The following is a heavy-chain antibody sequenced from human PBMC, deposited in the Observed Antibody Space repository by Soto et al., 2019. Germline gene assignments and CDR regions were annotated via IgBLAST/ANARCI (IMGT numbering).Heavy chain of an antibody. CDR1: GGSISSYY. D-gene: IGHD3-3*01. CDR2: IYYSGST. J-gene: IGHJ4*02. Sequence: SETLSLTCTVSGGSISSYYWSWIRQPPGKGLEWFGYIYYSGSTNYNPSLKSRVTISVDTSKNQFSLKLSSVTAADTAVYYCARITDDYDFWSGYLPQYYFDYWGQGTLVTVSS. V-gene: IGHV4-59*01. CDR3: ARITDDYDFWSGYLPQYYFDY.